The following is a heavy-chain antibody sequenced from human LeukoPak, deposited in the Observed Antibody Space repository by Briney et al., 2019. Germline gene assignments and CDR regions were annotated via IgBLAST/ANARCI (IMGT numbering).Heavy chain of an antibody. CDR2: ISGSVGST. CDR3: AKGGRITIFGVVKADAFDI. D-gene: IGHD3-3*01. J-gene: IGHJ3*02. Sequence: TGGSLRLSCAASGFNFSSYAMSWVRQAPGKGLEWVSAISGSVGSTYYADSVKGRFTISRDNSKNTLYLQMNSLRAEDTAVYYCAKGGRITIFGVVKADAFDIWGQGTMVTVSS. V-gene: IGHV3-23*01. CDR1: GFNFSSYA.